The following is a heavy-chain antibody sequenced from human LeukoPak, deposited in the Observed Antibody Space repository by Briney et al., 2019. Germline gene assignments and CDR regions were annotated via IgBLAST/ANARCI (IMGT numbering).Heavy chain of an antibody. Sequence: GGSLRLSCVVSGFSFSSHSMNWVRQAPGKGLEWVSFISDSSSYIYYAASVKGRYTISRGNAKNPLFLQMNSLRAEDTAVYYCARDFRWNDVLDSWGQGTLVTVSS. CDR2: ISDSSSYI. CDR1: GFSFSSHS. V-gene: IGHV3-21*01. D-gene: IGHD1-1*01. J-gene: IGHJ4*02. CDR3: ARDFRWNDVLDS.